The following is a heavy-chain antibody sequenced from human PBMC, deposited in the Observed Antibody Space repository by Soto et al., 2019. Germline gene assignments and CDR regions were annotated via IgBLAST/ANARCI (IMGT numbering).Heavy chain of an antibody. CDR3: AGGDSGYDEIDY. CDR1: GFTFSNAW. V-gene: IGHV3-15*01. D-gene: IGHD5-12*01. J-gene: IGHJ4*02. CDR2: IKSKTDGGTT. Sequence: GGSLRLSCAASGFTFSNAWMSWVRQAPGKGLEWVGRIKSKTDGGTTDYAAPVKGRFTISRDDSKNTLYLQMNSLKTEDTAVYYCAGGDSGYDEIDYWGQGTLVTVSS.